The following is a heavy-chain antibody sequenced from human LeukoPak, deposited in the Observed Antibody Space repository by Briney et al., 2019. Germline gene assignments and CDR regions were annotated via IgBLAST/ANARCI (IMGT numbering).Heavy chain of an antibody. J-gene: IGHJ4*02. D-gene: IGHD3-10*01. CDR3: ARERMYSGSGSTYPYYDY. Sequence: GGSLRLSCAASGFTFSSYEMNWVRQAPGKGLEWLSYISSSDSAKYYADSVKGRFTISRDNAKNALYLEMNGLRAEDTAEYFCARERMYSGSGSTYPYYDYWGQGTLVTVSS. CDR1: GFTFSSYE. V-gene: IGHV3-48*03. CDR2: ISSSDSAK.